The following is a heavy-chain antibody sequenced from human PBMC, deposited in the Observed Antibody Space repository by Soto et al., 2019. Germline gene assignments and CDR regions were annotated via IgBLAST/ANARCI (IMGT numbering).Heavy chain of an antibody. CDR2: INAGNGNT. J-gene: IGHJ4*02. V-gene: IGHV1-3*01. D-gene: IGHD2-2*01. CDR1: GYTFTSYA. CDR3: ARDLLVPAAPGFDY. Sequence: ASVKVSCKASGYTFTSYAMHWVRQAPGQRLEWMGWINAGNGNTKYSQKLQGRVTITRDTSASTAYMELSSLRSEDTAVYYCARDLLVPAAPGFDYWGQGTLVTVSS.